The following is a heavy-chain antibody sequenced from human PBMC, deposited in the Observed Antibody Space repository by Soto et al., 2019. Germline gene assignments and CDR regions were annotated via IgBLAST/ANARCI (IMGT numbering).Heavy chain of an antibody. D-gene: IGHD2-2*01. J-gene: IGHJ5*02. CDR3: ARGEYCSSTSCLGKSNWFDP. V-gene: IGHV4-34*01. Sequence: SETLSLTCAVYGGCFSGYYWSWIRQPPGKGLEWIGEINHSGSTNYNPSLKSRVTISVDTSKNQFSLKLSSVTAADTAVYYCARGEYCSSTSCLGKSNWFDPWGQGTLVTVSS. CDR2: INHSGST. CDR1: GGCFSGYY.